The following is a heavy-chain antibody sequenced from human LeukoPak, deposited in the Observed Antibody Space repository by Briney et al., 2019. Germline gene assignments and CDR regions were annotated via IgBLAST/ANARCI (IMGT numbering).Heavy chain of an antibody. CDR3: AKEPYDSSLYYFDY. J-gene: IGHJ4*02. V-gene: IGHV3-23*01. Sequence: PGASLRLSCAASGFTFSSYAMSWVRQAPGKGLEWVSAISGSGGSTYYADSVKGRFTISRDNSKNTRYLQMNSLRAEDTAVYYCAKEPYDSSLYYFDYWGQGTLVTVSS. CDR2: ISGSGGST. CDR1: GFTFSSYA. D-gene: IGHD3-22*01.